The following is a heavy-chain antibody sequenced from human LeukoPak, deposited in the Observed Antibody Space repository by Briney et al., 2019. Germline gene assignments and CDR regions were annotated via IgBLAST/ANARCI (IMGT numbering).Heavy chain of an antibody. CDR1: GSSISSDYY. CDR2: IYHSGST. CDR3: ARTQLAYYDYYMDV. J-gene: IGHJ6*03. Sequence: PSETLSLTYAVSGSSISSDYYWGWIQQAPGKGLEWIGTIYHSGSTYYNPSLKSLVTISVDTSKNQFSLKLSSVTAADTAVYDCARTQLAYYDYYMDVWGEGTTVTVSS. V-gene: IGHV4-38-2*01. D-gene: IGHD5-18*01.